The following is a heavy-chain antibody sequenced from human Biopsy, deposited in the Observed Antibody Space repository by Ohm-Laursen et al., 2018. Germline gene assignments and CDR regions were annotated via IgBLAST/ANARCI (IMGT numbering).Heavy chain of an antibody. Sequence: GTLSLTCAVYGGSFSGYYWSWIRQPPGKGLEWIGEINHSGSANYNPSLKSRVTISVDTSKNQFSLKLSSVTAADTAVYYCARGRLRAVARFDYWGQGTLVTVSS. CDR2: INHSGSA. CDR3: ARGRLRAVARFDY. CDR1: GGSFSGYY. V-gene: IGHV4-34*01. D-gene: IGHD6-19*01. J-gene: IGHJ4*02.